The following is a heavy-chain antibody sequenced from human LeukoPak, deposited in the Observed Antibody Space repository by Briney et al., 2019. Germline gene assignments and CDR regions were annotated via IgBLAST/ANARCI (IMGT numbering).Heavy chain of an antibody. CDR1: GYTFTSYG. D-gene: IGHD5-12*01. J-gene: IGHJ4*02. CDR2: ISAYNGNT. Sequence: ASVKVSCKASGYTFTSYGISWVRQAPGQGLEWVGWISAYNGNTNYAQKLQGRVTMTTDTSTSTAYMELRSLRSDDTAVYYCARVNESGYDLPRFDYWGQGTLVTVSS. CDR3: ARVNESGYDLPRFDY. V-gene: IGHV1-18*01.